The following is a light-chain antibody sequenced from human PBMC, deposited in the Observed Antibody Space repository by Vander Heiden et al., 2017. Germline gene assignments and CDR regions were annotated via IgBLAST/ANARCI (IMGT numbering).Light chain of an antibody. CDR2: HVS. CDR3: QHDNNLTH. Sequence: EIVMTQSPATLSLSPGERATLSCRASQTVSNDLAWYQQKPGQAPRLLIYHVSTRDAGIPDRFSGSGSGTEFTLTISSLESEDFAVYYWQHDNNLTHFGGGTKVEV. V-gene: IGKV3D-15*01. J-gene: IGKJ4*01. CDR1: QTVSND.